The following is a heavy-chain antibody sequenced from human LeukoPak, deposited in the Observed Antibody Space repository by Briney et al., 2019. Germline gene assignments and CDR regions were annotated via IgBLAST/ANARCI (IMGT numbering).Heavy chain of an antibody. CDR1: GYTFTGYY. J-gene: IGHJ2*01. V-gene: IGHV1-2*06. CDR2: INPNSGGT. Sequence: GASVKVSCKASGYTFTGYYMHWVRQAPGQGLEWMGRINPNSGGTNYAQILQGRVTMTRDPSISTAYMELSSLRSDDTAVYYCATRPLFVATSPNPPGRYFDLWGRGTLVTVSS. CDR3: ATRPLFVATSPNPPGRYFDL. D-gene: IGHD2-15*01.